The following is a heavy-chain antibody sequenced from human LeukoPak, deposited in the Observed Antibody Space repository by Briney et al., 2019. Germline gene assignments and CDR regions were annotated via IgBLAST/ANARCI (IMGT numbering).Heavy chain of an antibody. Sequence: GVSLRLSCVASGFTFYNYAMGWVRQAPGKGLEWVSSISGTGGSPYSADSVKGRFTISRDNSNNTLYLQLNSLRAEDTAVYFCAKGVVVAGRGYYFDFWGQGTPVTVSS. V-gene: IGHV3-23*01. J-gene: IGHJ4*02. CDR1: GFTFYNYA. CDR2: ISGTGGSP. CDR3: AKGVVVAGRGYYFDF. D-gene: IGHD2-15*01.